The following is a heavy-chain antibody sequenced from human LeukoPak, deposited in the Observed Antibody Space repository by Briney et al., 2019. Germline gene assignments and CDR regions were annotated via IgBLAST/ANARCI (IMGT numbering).Heavy chain of an antibody. Sequence: SETLSLTCTVSGGSINSNNYYWGWIRQPPGKGLEWIGTIYFSGSTYYNPSLKSRVTISEDTSKNQFSLKLSSVTAADTAVYYCARRRLRPSIIIDYWGQGTLVTVSS. CDR3: ARRRLRPSIIIDY. CDR2: IYFSGST. CDR1: GGSINSNNYY. V-gene: IGHV4-39*01. J-gene: IGHJ4*02. D-gene: IGHD4-17*01.